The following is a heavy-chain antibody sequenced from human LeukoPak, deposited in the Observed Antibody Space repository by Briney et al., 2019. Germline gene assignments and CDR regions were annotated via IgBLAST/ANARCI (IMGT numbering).Heavy chain of an antibody. V-gene: IGHV4-34*01. J-gene: IGHJ3*02. CDR2: INHSGST. Sequence: SETLSLTCAVYGGSFSGYYWSWIRQPPGKGLEWIGEINHSGSTNYNPSLKSRVTISVDTSKNQFSLKLSFVTAADTAVYYCARGELALGAFDIWGQGTVVTVSS. D-gene: IGHD3-3*02. CDR3: ARGELALGAFDI. CDR1: GGSFSGYY.